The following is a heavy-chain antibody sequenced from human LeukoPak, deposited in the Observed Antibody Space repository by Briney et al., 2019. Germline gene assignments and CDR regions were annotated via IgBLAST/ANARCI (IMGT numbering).Heavy chain of an antibody. CDR2: ISSSSSYI. D-gene: IGHD1-26*01. CDR1: GFTVSTYG. CDR3: ARAVVGSPHAFDI. V-gene: IGHV3-21*01. J-gene: IGHJ3*02. Sequence: GGSLRLSCAASGFTVSTYGMHWVRQAPGKGLEWVSSISSSSSYIYYADSVKGRFTISRDNAKNSLYLQMNSLRAEDTAVYYCARAVVGSPHAFDIWGQGTMVTVSS.